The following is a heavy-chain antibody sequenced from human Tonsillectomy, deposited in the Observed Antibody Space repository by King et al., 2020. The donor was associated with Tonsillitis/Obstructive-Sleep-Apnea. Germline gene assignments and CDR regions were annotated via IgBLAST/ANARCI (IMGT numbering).Heavy chain of an antibody. V-gene: IGHV3-7*03. CDR2: INQDGSEK. CDR1: GFTFSYYW. Sequence: EVQLVESGGGLVQPGGSLRLSCAASGFTFSYYWMSWVRQAPGKGLEWVANINQDGSEKYYVDSVKGRFTISRDNAKNSLCLQMNSLRAEDTAVYYCARVAHIFGVVYYFDYWGQGTLVTVSS. D-gene: IGHD3-3*02. CDR3: ARVAHIFGVVYYFDY. J-gene: IGHJ4*02.